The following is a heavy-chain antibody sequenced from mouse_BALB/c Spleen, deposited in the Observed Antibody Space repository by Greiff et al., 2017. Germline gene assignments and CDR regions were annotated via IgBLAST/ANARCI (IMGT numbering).Heavy chain of an antibody. CDR3: ARYPPYYAMDY. CDR2: INPSNGRT. CDR1: GYTFTSYW. Sequence: QVHVKQPGAELVKPGASVKLSCKASGYTFTSYWMHWVKQRPGQGLEWIGEINPSNGRTNYNEKFKSKATLTVDKSSSTAYMQLSSLTSEDSAVYYCARYPPYYAMDYWGQGTSVTVSS. J-gene: IGHJ4*01. V-gene: IGHV1S81*02.